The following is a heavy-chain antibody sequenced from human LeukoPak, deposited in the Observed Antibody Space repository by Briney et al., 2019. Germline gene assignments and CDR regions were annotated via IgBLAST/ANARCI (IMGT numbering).Heavy chain of an antibody. J-gene: IGHJ6*03. Sequence: GGSLRLSCAASGFTFSSYGMHWVRQAPGKGLEWVAFIRYDGSNKYYADSVKGRFTISRDNSKNTLYLQMNSLRAEDTAVYYCAKEALTTTVTRPYYYYYYMDVWGKGTTVTISS. D-gene: IGHD4-17*01. CDR3: AKEALTTTVTRPYYYYYYMDV. CDR2: IRYDGSNK. V-gene: IGHV3-30*02. CDR1: GFTFSSYG.